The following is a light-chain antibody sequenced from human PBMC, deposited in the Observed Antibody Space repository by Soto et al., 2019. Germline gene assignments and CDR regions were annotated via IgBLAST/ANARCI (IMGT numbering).Light chain of an antibody. J-gene: IGLJ1*01. CDR2: DNN. V-gene: IGLV1-51*01. CDR1: SSNIGNNY. Sequence: QSVLTQPPSVSAAPGQKVTISCSGSSSNIGNNYVSWYQQLPGTAPKLLIYDNNKRPSGIPDRFPGSKSGTSATLGITGLQTGDEADYYCGTWDSSLSAGVFGTGTKVT. CDR3: GTWDSSLSAGV.